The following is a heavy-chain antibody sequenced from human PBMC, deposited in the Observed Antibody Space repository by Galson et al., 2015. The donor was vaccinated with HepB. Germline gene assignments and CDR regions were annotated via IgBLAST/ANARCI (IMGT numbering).Heavy chain of an antibody. Sequence: SLRLSCAASGFTFSSYGMHWVRQAPGKGLEWVAVISYDGSNKYYADSVKGRFTISRDNSKSTLYLQMNSLRAEDTAVYYCAKDLKRAIAVASIDYWGQGTLVTVSS. D-gene: IGHD6-19*01. V-gene: IGHV3-30*18. J-gene: IGHJ4*02. CDR3: AKDLKRAIAVASIDY. CDR1: GFTFSSYG. CDR2: ISYDGSNK.